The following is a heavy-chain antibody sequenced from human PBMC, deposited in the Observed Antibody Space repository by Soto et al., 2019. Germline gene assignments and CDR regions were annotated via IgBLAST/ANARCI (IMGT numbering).Heavy chain of an antibody. D-gene: IGHD6-13*01. CDR2: ISGSGDST. Sequence: GGSLRLSCAASGFTFSSYAMSWVRQAPGKGLEWVSVISGSGDSTYYADSVKGRFTISRDNSKNTLYLQMSSLRVEDTALYYCAKADYSYSWAPGDYWGQGTLVTVSS. V-gene: IGHV3-23*01. J-gene: IGHJ4*02. CDR3: AKADYSYSWAPGDY. CDR1: GFTFSSYA.